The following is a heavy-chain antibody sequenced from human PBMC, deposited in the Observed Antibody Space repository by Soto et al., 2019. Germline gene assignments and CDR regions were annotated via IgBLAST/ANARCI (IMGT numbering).Heavy chain of an antibody. D-gene: IGHD6-19*01. CDR2: IWYDGSNK. V-gene: IGHV3-33*01. Sequence: QVQLVESGGGVVQPGRSLRLSCAASGFTFSSYGMHWVRQAPGKGLEWVAVIWYDGSNKYYADSVKGRFTISRANSKNTLYLQMNILRAEDTAVYYCARDTGVAVAGDFDYWGQGTLVTVSS. CDR1: GFTFSSYG. J-gene: IGHJ4*02. CDR3: ARDTGVAVAGDFDY.